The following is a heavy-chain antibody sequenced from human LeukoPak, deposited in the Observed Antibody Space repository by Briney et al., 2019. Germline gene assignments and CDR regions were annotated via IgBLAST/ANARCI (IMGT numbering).Heavy chain of an antibody. CDR3: ARYPTYYYDSSGYSDY. V-gene: IGHV3-21*01. J-gene: IGHJ4*02. CDR1: GFTFSSYS. D-gene: IGHD3-22*01. CDR2: ISSSSSYI. Sequence: GGSLRLSCAASGFTFSSYSMNWVRQAPGKGLEWVSSISSSSSYIYYADSVKGRFTISRDNAKNTLYLQMNSLRAEDTAVYYCARYPTYYYDSSGYSDYWGQGTLVTVSS.